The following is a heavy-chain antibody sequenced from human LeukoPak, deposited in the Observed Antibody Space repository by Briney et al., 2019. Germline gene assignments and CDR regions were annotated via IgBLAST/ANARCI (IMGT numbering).Heavy chain of an antibody. CDR3: TLYYYDNSGYPSFDY. V-gene: IGHV3-48*02. CDR1: GLIFSRYA. CDR2: ISAISTTK. J-gene: IGHJ4*02. D-gene: IGHD3-22*01. Sequence: PGGSLRLSCAASGLIFSRYAMNWVRQAPGKGLEWVSYISAISTTKYYADSVKGRFTVSRDNAENSLLLQMNSLRDEDTAVYYCTLYYYDNSGYPSFDYWGQGTLVTVSS.